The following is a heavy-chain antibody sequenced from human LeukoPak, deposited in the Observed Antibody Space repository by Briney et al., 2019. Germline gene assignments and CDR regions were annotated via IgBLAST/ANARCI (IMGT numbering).Heavy chain of an antibody. Sequence: GGSLRLSCAASGFTFSSYAMHWVRQAPGKGLEWVAVISYDGSNKYYADSVKGRFTISRDNSKNTLYLQMNSLRAEDTAVYYCAKAHCSGGSCYYILDYFDYWGQGTLVTVSS. D-gene: IGHD2-15*01. J-gene: IGHJ4*02. CDR3: AKAHCSGGSCYYILDYFDY. V-gene: IGHV3-30*04. CDR2: ISYDGSNK. CDR1: GFTFSSYA.